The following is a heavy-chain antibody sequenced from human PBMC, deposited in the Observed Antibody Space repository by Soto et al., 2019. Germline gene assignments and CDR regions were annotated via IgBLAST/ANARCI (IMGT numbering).Heavy chain of an antibody. V-gene: IGHV1-69*13. J-gene: IGHJ4*02. D-gene: IGHD3-10*01. Sequence: AASVKVSCKASGGTFSSYAISWVRQAPGQGLEWMGGIIPIFGTANYAQKFQGRVTITADESTSTAYMELSSLRSEDTAVYYCARAPESYYGSGRFDYWGQGTLVTVSS. CDR1: GGTFSSYA. CDR3: ARAPESYYGSGRFDY. CDR2: IIPIFGTA.